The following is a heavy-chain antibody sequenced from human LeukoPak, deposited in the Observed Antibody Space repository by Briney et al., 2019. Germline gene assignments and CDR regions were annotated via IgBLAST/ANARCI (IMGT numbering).Heavy chain of an antibody. D-gene: IGHD2-8*02. CDR1: GGSISSYY. CDR2: IYTSGST. V-gene: IGHV4-4*07. CDR3: AGAGGSTGYYGMDV. J-gene: IGHJ6*02. Sequence: PSETLSLTCTVSGGSISSYYWSWIRQPARKGLEWIGRIYTSGSTNYNPSLKSRVTISVDTSKNQFSLKLSSVTAADTAVYYCAGAGGSTGYYGMDVWGQGTTVTVSS.